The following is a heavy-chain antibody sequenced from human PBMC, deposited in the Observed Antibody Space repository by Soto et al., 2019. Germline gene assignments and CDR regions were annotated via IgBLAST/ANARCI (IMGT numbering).Heavy chain of an antibody. D-gene: IGHD2-2*01. CDR3: AIYHLELFRFDY. J-gene: IGHJ4*02. CDR1: GYTLTELS. V-gene: IGHV1-24*01. Sequence: GASVKVSCKVSGYTLTELSMHWVRQAPGKGLEWMGGFDPEDGETIYAQKFQGRVTMTEDTSTDTAFMELSSLRSEDTAVYYCAIYHLELFRFDYWGQGTLVTVSS. CDR2: FDPEDGET.